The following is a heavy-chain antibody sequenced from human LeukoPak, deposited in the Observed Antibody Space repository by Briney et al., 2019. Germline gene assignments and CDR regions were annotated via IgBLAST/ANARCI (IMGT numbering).Heavy chain of an antibody. V-gene: IGHV3-30-3*01. CDR3: ARESSWSYGMDV. CDR2: ISYDGSNK. CDR1: GFTFSSYA. Sequence: PGGSLRLSCAASGFTFSSYAMHWVRQAPGKGLEWVAVISYDGSNKYYADSVKGRFTISRDNAKNSLYLQMNSLRAEDTAVYYCARESSWSYGMDVWGQGTTVTVSS. D-gene: IGHD6-13*01. J-gene: IGHJ6*02.